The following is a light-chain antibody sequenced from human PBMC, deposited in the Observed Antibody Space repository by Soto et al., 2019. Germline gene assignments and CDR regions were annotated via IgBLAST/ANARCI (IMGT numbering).Light chain of an antibody. CDR3: QQRSNWPPYT. V-gene: IGKV3-11*01. CDR1: QSVSSY. J-gene: IGKJ2*01. Sequence: EIVLTQSPATLSLSPGERATLSCRASQSVSSYLACYHQKPGQAPRLLIYDASNKATGIPARFSGSGAGTDFTLTISSLEPEDFAVYYCQQRSNWPPYTFGQGTKLEIK. CDR2: DAS.